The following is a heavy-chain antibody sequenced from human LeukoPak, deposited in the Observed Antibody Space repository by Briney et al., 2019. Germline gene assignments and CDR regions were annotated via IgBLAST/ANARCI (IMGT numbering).Heavy chain of an antibody. J-gene: IGHJ4*02. V-gene: IGHV3-33*03. Sequence: GGSLRLSCAASGFTFSSYGMHWVRQAPGKGLEWVAVIWYDGSNKYYADSVKGRFTISRDNAKNSLYLQMNSLRAEDTAVYYCATITMVRPFDYWGQGTLVTVSS. D-gene: IGHD3-10*01. CDR1: GFTFSSYG. CDR2: IWYDGSNK. CDR3: ATITMVRPFDY.